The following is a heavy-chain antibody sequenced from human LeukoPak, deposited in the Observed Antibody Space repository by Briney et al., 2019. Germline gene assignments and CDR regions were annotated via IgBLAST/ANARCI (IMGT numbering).Heavy chain of an antibody. CDR1: GFTFDDYA. CDR3: AKGLRYYYYGMDV. D-gene: IGHD4-17*01. Sequence: GGSLRLSCAASGFTFDDYAMHWVRQAPGKGLEWVSGISWNSGSIGYADSVKGRFTISRDNAKNSLYLQMNSLRAEDTALYYCAKGLRYYYYGMDVWGQGTTVTVSS. CDR2: ISWNSGSI. V-gene: IGHV3-9*01. J-gene: IGHJ6*02.